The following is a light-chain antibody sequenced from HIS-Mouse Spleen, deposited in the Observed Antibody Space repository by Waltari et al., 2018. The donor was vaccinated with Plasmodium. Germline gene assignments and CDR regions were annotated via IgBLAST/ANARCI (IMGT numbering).Light chain of an antibody. J-gene: IGLJ2*01. V-gene: IGLV1-51*01. CDR1: SSNIGNNY. CDR2: DNN. CDR3: GTWDSSLSAGVV. Sequence: QSVLTQPPSVSAAPGQKVTISCSGSSSNIGNNYVSWYQQLPGTAPKLLIYDNNKLPSVIPGRFSGSKAGTSATLGITGLQTGDEADYYCGTWDSSLSAGVVFGGGTKLTVL.